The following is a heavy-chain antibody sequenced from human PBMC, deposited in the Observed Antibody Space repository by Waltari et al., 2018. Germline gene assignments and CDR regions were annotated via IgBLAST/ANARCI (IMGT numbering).Heavy chain of an antibody. V-gene: IGHV4-39*07. CDR1: GGSISSSSYY. CDR3: ARLSMVRYYYYMDV. Sequence: QLQLQESGPGLVKPSETLSLTCTVSGGSISSSSYYWGWIRQPPGKGLEWIGSIYYSGSTYYNPALKSRVTISVDTSKNQFSLKLSSVTAADTAVYYCARLSMVRYYYYMDVWGKGTTVTVSS. J-gene: IGHJ6*03. D-gene: IGHD3-10*01. CDR2: IYYSGST.